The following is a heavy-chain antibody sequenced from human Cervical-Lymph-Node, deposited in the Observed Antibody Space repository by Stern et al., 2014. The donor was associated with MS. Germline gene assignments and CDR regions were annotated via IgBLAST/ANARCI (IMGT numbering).Heavy chain of an antibody. CDR3: ARARVGDYARSPHLDS. Sequence: EVQLVESGGGLVQPGESLRLSCDASGFTFSHYSLNWVRQAPGKGLEWVSSICNNSHHTYYADSVEGRSTISRDSAKDSVSLHMVSLRAEDTAVYYCARARVGDYARSPHLDSWGRGTLVTVSS. V-gene: IGHV3-21*01. D-gene: IGHD4-17*01. J-gene: IGHJ4*02. CDR2: ICNNSHHT. CDR1: GFTFSHYS.